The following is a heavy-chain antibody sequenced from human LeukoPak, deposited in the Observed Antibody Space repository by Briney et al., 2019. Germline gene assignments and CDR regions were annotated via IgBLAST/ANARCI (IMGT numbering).Heavy chain of an antibody. CDR1: GDSISSYY. CDR3: ARVGRGSYFDY. Sequence: PSETLSLTCTVSGDSISSYYWSWIRQPPGKGLEWIGYIYYSGSTNYNPSLKSRVTISVDTSKNQFSLKLSSVTAADTAVYYCARVGRGSYFDYWGQGTLVTVSS. CDR2: IYYSGST. J-gene: IGHJ4*02. V-gene: IGHV4-59*01. D-gene: IGHD3-16*01.